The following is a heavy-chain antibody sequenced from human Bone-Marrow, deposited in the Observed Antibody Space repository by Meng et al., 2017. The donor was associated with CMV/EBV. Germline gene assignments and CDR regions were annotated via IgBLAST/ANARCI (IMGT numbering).Heavy chain of an antibody. D-gene: IGHD6-19*01. Sequence: SGYTFNVYCIHWMRQAPGQGFEWMGWINPNSGGTNYAQKFQGRVTMTRDTSINTAYMEVSRLKSDDTAVYYCARGILLAGKGAFDYWGQGSLVTVSS. J-gene: IGHJ4*02. CDR3: ARGILLAGKGAFDY. CDR1: GYTFNVYC. V-gene: IGHV1-2*02. CDR2: INPNSGGT.